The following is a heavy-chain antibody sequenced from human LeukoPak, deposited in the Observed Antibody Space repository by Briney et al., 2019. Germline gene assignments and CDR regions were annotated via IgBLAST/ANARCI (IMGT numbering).Heavy chain of an antibody. V-gene: IGHV1-3*04. Sequence: ASVKVSCKASGYTFTSHVIHWVRQAPGPRLDWMGWIDTANGNTQNSQNFQGRVTITRDTSASTAYMELSSLRSEDTAVYYCASSYYDSSGYSGGWGQGTLVTVSS. CDR3: ASSYYDSSGYSGG. D-gene: IGHD3-22*01. CDR1: GYTFTSHV. CDR2: IDTANGNT. J-gene: IGHJ4*02.